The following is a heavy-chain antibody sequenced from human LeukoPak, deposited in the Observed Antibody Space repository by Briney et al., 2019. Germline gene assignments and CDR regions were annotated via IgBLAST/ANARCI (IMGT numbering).Heavy chain of an antibody. CDR2: MYYSGST. CDR3: ARSRGRGYSDY. V-gene: IGHV4-59*01. J-gene: IGHJ4*02. CDR1: GGSISSYY. Sequence: KPSETLSLTCTVSGGSISSYYWSWIRQPPGKGLEWIGYMYYSGSTNYNPSLKSRVTISVDTSKNQFSLKLSSVTAADTAVYYCARSRGRGYSDYWGQGTLVTVSS. D-gene: IGHD6-25*01.